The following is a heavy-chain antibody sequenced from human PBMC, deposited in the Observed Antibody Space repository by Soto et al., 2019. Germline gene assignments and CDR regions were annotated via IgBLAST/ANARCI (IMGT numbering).Heavy chain of an antibody. CDR1: GFSFSCWG. CDR2: ISDNRSNK. Sequence: PGGSLRLSCAASGFSFSCWGRQWVRQAQGKGLEWVTVISDNRSNKYYADSVKDRFTISRDNSKKTLYLQMNSLRADDTAVYYCVAGQYFFDYCGQGTLVTVSS. D-gene: IGHD6-19*01. V-gene: IGHV3-30*03. CDR3: VAGQYFFDY. J-gene: IGHJ4*02.